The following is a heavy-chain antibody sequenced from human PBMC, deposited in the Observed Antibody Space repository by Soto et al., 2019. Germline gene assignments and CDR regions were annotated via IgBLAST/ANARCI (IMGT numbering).Heavy chain of an antibody. Sequence: EVQLVESGGGLVQPGGSLRLSCAASGFTFSSYDMHWVRQAPGRGLGWVSVIGTAGDTSYRGSVKGRFTISREKANNSLYLQMNSLLAGDTAVYYCARGFASFYYLDVCGKGTTVTASS. CDR3: ARGFASFYYLDV. CDR1: GFTFSSYD. V-gene: IGHV3-13*01. J-gene: IGHJ6*03. CDR2: IGTAGDT.